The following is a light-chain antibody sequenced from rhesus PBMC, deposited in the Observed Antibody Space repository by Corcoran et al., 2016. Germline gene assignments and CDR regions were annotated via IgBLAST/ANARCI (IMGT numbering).Light chain of an antibody. V-gene: IGKV1-74*01. CDR3: QHNYGTPYS. CDR1: ENVNNY. Sequence: DIQMTQSPSSLSASVGDRVTITCRASENVNNYLNWYQQKPGKAPKLLNYKAATLQRGVPSRFSGSGSGTDYTFTIRSLQSEDVATYYCQHNYGTPYSFGQGTKVEIK. CDR2: KAA. J-gene: IGKJ2*01.